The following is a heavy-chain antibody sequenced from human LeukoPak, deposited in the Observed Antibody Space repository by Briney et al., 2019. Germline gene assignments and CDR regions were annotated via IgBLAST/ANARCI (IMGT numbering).Heavy chain of an antibody. CDR2: ISYDGSNK. Sequence: GRSLRLSCAASGFTFSSYAMHWVRQAPGKGLEWVAVISYDGSNKYYADSVKGRFTISRDNSKNTLYLQMNSLRAEDTAVYYCARDFRQEPQPTESSYYYYGMDVWGQGTTVTVSS. CDR1: GFTFSSYA. CDR3: ARDFRQEPQPTESSYYYYGMDV. D-gene: IGHD1-1*01. V-gene: IGHV3-30*14. J-gene: IGHJ6*02.